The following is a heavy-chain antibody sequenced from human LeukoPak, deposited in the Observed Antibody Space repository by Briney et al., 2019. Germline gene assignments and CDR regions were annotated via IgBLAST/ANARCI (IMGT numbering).Heavy chain of an antibody. CDR2: IKEDGSDK. CDR3: ARDSAGYDY. D-gene: IGHD5-12*01. Sequence: GGSLRLSCAASGITFTTYWMSWVRQAPGKGLEWVADIKEDGSDKYYVDSVKGRFTISRDNAKNSLYLQMNSLRAEDTAVYYCARDSAGYDYWGQGTLLTVSS. J-gene: IGHJ4*02. V-gene: IGHV3-7*01. CDR1: GITFTTYW.